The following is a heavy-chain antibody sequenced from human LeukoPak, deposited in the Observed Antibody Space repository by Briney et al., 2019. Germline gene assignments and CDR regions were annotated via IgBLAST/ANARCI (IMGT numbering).Heavy chain of an antibody. D-gene: IGHD6-6*01. CDR3: ARAYSSSSDNWFDP. CDR1: GFTFIIYS. V-gene: IGHV3-21*01. J-gene: IGHJ5*02. Sequence: GGSLRLSCAASGFTFIIYSMNWVRQAPGKGLEWVSSISSSSSYIYYADSGKGRFTISRDNAKNSLYLQMNSLRAEDTAVYYCARAYSSSSDNWFDPWGQGTLVTVSS. CDR2: ISSSSSYI.